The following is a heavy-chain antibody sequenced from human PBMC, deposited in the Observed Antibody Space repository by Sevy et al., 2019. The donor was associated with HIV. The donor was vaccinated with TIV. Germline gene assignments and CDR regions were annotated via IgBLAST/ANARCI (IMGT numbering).Heavy chain of an antibody. V-gene: IGHV3-7*01. Sequence: GGSLRLSCAASGFXLSNYWMSWVRQAPGKGLEWVANIKXDGSDKYYVDSVKGRFTISRDNAQNSLYLQMNSLRAEDTAVYYCARDLFSESYXENXWGQGTLVTVSS. CDR2: IKXDGSDK. CDR3: ARDLFSESYXENX. J-gene: IGHJ4*02. D-gene: IGHD1-26*01. CDR1: GFXLSNYW.